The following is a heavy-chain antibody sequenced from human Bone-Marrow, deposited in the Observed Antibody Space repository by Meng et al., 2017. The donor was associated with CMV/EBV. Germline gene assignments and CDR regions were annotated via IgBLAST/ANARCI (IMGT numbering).Heavy chain of an antibody. J-gene: IGHJ6*02. D-gene: IGHD3-22*01. Sequence: GGSLRLSCAVSGFTFSSYTMNRVRRAPGKGLQWVSSISSSSSYIYYADSVKGRFTISRDNSKNTLYLQMNSLRAEDTAVYYCASYGRGSSGYYYYYGMDVWGQGTTVTVSS. CDR3: ASYGRGSSGYYYYYGMDV. V-gene: IGHV3-21*04. CDR2: ISSSSSYI. CDR1: GFTFSSYT.